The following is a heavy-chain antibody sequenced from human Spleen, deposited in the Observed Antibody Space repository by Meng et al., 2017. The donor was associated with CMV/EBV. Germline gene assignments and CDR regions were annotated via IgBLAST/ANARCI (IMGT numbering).Heavy chain of an antibody. CDR3: ARDLRFRFDS. D-gene: IGHD3-16*01. CDR1: GFTFSSYD. Sequence: SLKISCAACGFTFSSYDMHWVRQTPGEGLEWVSGISGNTGFIGYADSVKGRFTISRDNAKNSLFLQMNSLGVEDTGVYYCARDLRFRFDSWGQGTLVTVSS. V-gene: IGHV3-9*01. CDR2: ISGNTGFI. J-gene: IGHJ4*02.